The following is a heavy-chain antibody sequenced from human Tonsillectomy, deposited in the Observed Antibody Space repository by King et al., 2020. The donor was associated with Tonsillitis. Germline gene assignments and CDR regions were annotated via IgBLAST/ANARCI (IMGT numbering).Heavy chain of an antibody. CDR2: SSSSGSTI. CDR1: GFTFSDFE. Sequence: QLVQSGGGLVQPGGSLRLSCAASGFTFSDFEMNWVRQAPGKGLEWVSYSSSSGSTIYYADSVKGRFTISRDNARNSLYLQMNSLRAEDTAVYYCARESLTVRGIITVPYYYYYMEVWGKGTTVTVSS. CDR3: ARESLTVRGIITVPYYYYYMEV. J-gene: IGHJ6*03. D-gene: IGHD3-10*02. V-gene: IGHV3-48*03.